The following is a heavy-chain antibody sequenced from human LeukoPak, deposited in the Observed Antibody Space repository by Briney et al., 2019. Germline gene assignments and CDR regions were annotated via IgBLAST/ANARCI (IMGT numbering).Heavy chain of an antibody. J-gene: IGHJ3*02. Sequence: GRSLRLSCAASGFTFSTYAMHWVRQAPGKGLEWVAIISFDGGNKYYADSVKGRFTISRDNSKNTLYLQMSSLRPEDTAVYYCARDFDYYDSSGYDAFDIWGQGTMVTVSS. CDR2: ISFDGGNK. CDR1: GFTFSTYA. CDR3: ARDFDYYDSSGYDAFDI. V-gene: IGHV3-30-3*01. D-gene: IGHD3-22*01.